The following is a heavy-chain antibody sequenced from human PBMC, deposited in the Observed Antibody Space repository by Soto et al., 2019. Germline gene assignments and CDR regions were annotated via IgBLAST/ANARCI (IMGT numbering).Heavy chain of an antibody. J-gene: IGHJ4*02. Sequence: EVQLVESGGGLVKPGGSLRLSCAVSGFIFSRYSMNWVRQAQGKGLEWVSSIGTSGSYIYDTDSVKGRFTISRDNTKDSLYLQMNSLRAEDTAIYYCARGSAFIGLDYWGQGTPVTVSS. CDR1: GFIFSRYS. CDR3: ARGSAFIGLDY. D-gene: IGHD1-26*01. CDR2: IGTSGSYI. V-gene: IGHV3-21*01.